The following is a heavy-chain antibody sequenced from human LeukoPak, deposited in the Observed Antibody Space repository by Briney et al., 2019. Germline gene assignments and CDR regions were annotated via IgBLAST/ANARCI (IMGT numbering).Heavy chain of an antibody. CDR3: AKIGELDYDFWSGYLLGDY. CDR1: GFTFSSYG. CDR2: ISYDGSNK. Sequence: GSLRLSCAASGFTFSSYGMHWVRQAPGKGLEWVAVISYDGSNKYYADSVKGRFTISRDNSKNTLYLQMNSLRAEDTAVYYCAKIGELDYDFWSGYLLGDYWGQGTLVTVSS. V-gene: IGHV3-30*18. J-gene: IGHJ4*02. D-gene: IGHD3-3*01.